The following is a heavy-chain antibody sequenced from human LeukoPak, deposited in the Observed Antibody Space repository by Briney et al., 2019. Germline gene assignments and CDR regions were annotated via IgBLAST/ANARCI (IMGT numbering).Heavy chain of an antibody. CDR3: VRRPDYFDY. CDR2: IKQDGSEK. Sequence: GGSLRLSCAASGFTFSNYWMTWVRQAPGKGLEWVANIKQDGSEKYFVDPVKGRFTISRDNAKNSLYLQMNSLRAEDTAVYYCVRRPDYFDYWGQGTLVTVSS. J-gene: IGHJ4*02. V-gene: IGHV3-7*05. CDR1: GFTFSNYW.